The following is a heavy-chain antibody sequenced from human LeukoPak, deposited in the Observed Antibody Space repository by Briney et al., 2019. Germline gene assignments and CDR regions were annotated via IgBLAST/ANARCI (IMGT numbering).Heavy chain of an antibody. V-gene: IGHV4-59*01. CDR2: IYYSGST. CDR1: GGSISSYY. CDR3: ARDRSLDY. D-gene: IGHD1-26*01. Sequence: PSETLSLTCTVSGGSISSYYWSWIRRPPGKGLEWIGYIYYSGSTNYNPSLKSRVTISVDTSKNQFSLKLSSVTAADTAVYYCARDRSLDYWGQGTLVTVSS. J-gene: IGHJ4*02.